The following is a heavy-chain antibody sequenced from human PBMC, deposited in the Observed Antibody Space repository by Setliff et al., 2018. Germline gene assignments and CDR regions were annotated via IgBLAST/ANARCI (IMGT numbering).Heavy chain of an antibody. CDR1: GFTFSTYE. V-gene: IGHV3-7*01. Sequence: GGSLRLSCAASGFTFSTYEMNWVRQAPGKGLEWLASINPHGSEKYYADSVKGRFTISRDNAKNSLSLQMNNLRTEDTAVYYCFGAGTCSHWGQGTLVTVS. D-gene: IGHD3-10*01. J-gene: IGHJ4*02. CDR2: INPHGSEK. CDR3: FGAGTCSH.